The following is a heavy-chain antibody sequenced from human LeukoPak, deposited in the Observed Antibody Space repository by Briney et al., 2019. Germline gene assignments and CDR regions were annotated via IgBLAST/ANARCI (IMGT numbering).Heavy chain of an antibody. J-gene: IGHJ4*02. V-gene: IGHV3-7*01. CDR2: IRGDGSEK. D-gene: IGHD3-22*01. CDR1: GFTFRSNW. Sequence: PGGSLRLSCAASGFTFRSNWMSWVRQVPGKGLEWVANIRGDGSEKYYVDSVKGRFTISRDNVKNSLYLQMNSLRAEDTAVYYCARGRGWNCFDSWGQGTLVTVSS. CDR3: ARGRGWNCFDS.